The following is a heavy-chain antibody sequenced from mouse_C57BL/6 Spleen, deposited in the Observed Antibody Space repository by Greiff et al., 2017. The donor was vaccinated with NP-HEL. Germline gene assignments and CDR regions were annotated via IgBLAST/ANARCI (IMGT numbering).Heavy chain of an antibody. V-gene: IGHV1-55*01. CDR3: ARWGWLLHAMDY. Sequence: QVQLQQPGAELVKPGASVKMSCKASGYTFTSYWITWVKQRPGQGLEWIGDIYPGSGSTNYNEKFKSKATLTVYTSSSTAYMQLSSLTSEDSAVYYCARWGWLLHAMDYWGQGTSVTVSS. D-gene: IGHD2-3*01. CDR1: GYTFTSYW. J-gene: IGHJ4*01. CDR2: IYPGSGST.